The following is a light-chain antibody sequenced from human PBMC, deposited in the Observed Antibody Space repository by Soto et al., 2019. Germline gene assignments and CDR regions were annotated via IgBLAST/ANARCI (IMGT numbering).Light chain of an antibody. V-gene: IGLV2-14*03. J-gene: IGLJ2*01. Sequence: QSALTQPASVSGSPGQSITISCTGTSSDVGGYDYVSWYQHHPGKAPKLMIYDVSYRPSGVSTRFSGSKSGNTASLTISGLQAEDEADYYCSSYTSSTTYVVFGGGTKLTVL. CDR2: DVS. CDR1: SSDVGGYDY. CDR3: SSYTSSTTYVV.